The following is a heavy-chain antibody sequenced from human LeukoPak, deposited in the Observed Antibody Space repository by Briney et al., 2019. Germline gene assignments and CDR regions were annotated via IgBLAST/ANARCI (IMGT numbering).Heavy chain of an antibody. CDR3: ATGAYCGGDCYSGDYYYGMDV. V-gene: IGHV1-24*01. CDR2: FDPEDGET. J-gene: IGHJ6*02. CDR1: GYTLTQLS. D-gene: IGHD2-21*02. Sequence: ASVKVSCKVSGYTLTQLSMHWVRQAPGKGLEWMGGFDPEDGETIYAQKFQGRVTMTEDTSTDTAYMELSSLRSEDTVVYYCATGAYCGGDCYSGDYYYGMDVWGQGTTVTVSS.